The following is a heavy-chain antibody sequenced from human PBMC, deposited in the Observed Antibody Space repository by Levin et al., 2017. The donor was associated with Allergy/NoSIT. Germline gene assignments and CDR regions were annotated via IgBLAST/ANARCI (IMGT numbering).Heavy chain of an antibody. V-gene: IGHV3-33*01. CDR3: ARGPMYDFWSGSLDY. J-gene: IGHJ4*02. CDR1: GFTFSSYG. CDR2: IWYDGSNK. Sequence: GGSLRLSCAASGFTFSSYGMHWVRQAPGKGLEWVAVIWYDGSNKYYADSVKGRFTISRDNSKNTLYLQMNSLRAEDTAVYYCARGPMYDFWSGSLDYWGQGTLVTVSS. D-gene: IGHD3-3*01.